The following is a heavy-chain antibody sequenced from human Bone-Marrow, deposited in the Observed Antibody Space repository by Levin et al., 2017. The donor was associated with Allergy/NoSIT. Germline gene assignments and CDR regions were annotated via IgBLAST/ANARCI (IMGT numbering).Heavy chain of an antibody. CDR2: FEPEDDET. CDR1: GYTLSELS. Sequence: EASVKVSCKVSGYTLSELSIFWVRQAPGKGLEWMGTFEPEDDETFYAQRFQGRVTMTGDTSTDIAYMELSSLRFEDTAIYYCATSRDLPSGTDGWGQGTTVTVSS. V-gene: IGHV1-24*01. CDR3: ATSRDLPSGTDG. J-gene: IGHJ6*02.